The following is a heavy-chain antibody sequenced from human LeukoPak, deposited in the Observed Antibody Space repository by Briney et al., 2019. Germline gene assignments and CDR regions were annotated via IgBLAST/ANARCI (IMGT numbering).Heavy chain of an antibody. CDR2: VHPDSGNT. CDR3: ARGPRNDP. V-gene: IGHV1-8*01. Sequence: ASVKVSCKTSGYPFSTWEINWVRQAAGQGLEWLGWVHPDSGNTDYAQKFRGRVTMSRDTSTSTAHMELSGLRLDDTAVYFCARGPRNDPWGQGTLVTVSS. CDR1: GYPFSTWE. J-gene: IGHJ5*02. D-gene: IGHD1-14*01.